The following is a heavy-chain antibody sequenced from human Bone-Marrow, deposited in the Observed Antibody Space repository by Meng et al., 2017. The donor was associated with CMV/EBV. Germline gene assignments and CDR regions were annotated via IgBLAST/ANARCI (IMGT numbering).Heavy chain of an antibody. D-gene: IGHD6-6*01. CDR3: ARFPPLYSSSSGRVY. V-gene: IGHV1-69*05. Sequence: SVKVSCKASGGTFSSYAISWVRQAPGQGLEWMGGIIPIFGTANYAQKFQGRVTITTDESTSTAYMELSSLRSDDTAVYYCARFPPLYSSSSGRVYWGQGALVTVSS. CDR2: IIPIFGTA. J-gene: IGHJ4*02. CDR1: GGTFSSYA.